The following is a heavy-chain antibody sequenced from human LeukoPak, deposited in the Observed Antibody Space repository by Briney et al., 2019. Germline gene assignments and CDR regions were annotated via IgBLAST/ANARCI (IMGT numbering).Heavy chain of an antibody. V-gene: IGHV1-2*06. D-gene: IGHD7-27*01. CDR3: ARDLSSTSNWELDY. J-gene: IGHJ4*02. CDR2: TNSNSGGT. Sequence: ASVKVSCKASGYTFIDYFIHWVRQAPGQGLEWMGRTNSNSGGTEYAQKFQGRVTMTRDTPISAAYMELSRLTSDDTAVYYCARDLSSTSNWELDYWGQGTLVTVSS. CDR1: GYTFIDYF.